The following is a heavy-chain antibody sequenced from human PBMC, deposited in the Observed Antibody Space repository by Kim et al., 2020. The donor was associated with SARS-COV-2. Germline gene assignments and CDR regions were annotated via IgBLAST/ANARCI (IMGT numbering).Heavy chain of an antibody. CDR3: ANFES. V-gene: IGHV3-33*06. Sequence: GGSLRLSCAASGFTFSVYGMHWVRQAPGKGLEWVAVIKSDGSNKYYADSVMGRFTISIDNSKNMLFLQMNSLRAEDTAVYYCANFESWGQGTLVTVSS. CDR2: IKSDGSNK. J-gene: IGHJ4*02. CDR1: GFTFSVYG.